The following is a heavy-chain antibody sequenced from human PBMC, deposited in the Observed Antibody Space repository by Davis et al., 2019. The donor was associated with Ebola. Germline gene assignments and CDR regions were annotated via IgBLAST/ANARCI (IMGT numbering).Heavy chain of an antibody. CDR3: ARASSSSWYEGYYYYYGMDV. D-gene: IGHD6-13*01. CDR1: GFTFSSYS. Sequence: PGGSLRLSCAASGFTFSSYSMNWVRQAPGKGLEWVSSISSSSSYIYYADSVKGRFTISRDNAKNSLYLQMNSLRAEDTAVYYCARASSSSWYEGYYYYYGMDVWGQGTTVTVSS. CDR2: ISSSSSYI. V-gene: IGHV3-21*01. J-gene: IGHJ6*02.